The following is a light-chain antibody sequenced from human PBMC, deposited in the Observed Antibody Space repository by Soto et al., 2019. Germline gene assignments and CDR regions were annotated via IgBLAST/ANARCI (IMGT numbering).Light chain of an antibody. CDR3: HQTAANPWT. CDR1: QNIGVY. Sequence: DIHMTQSRSSLSASVGDRVTITCRASQNIGVYLNWYQKKPGKAPKLLIHAASSLHSGVPSTFSGSGSGTDFALTISSLQPEDFATYYCHQTAANPWTFAQGTKVDIK. CDR2: AAS. J-gene: IGKJ1*01. V-gene: IGKV1-39*01.